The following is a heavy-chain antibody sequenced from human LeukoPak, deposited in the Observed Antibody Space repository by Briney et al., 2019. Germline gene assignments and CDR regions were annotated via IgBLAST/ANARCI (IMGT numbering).Heavy chain of an antibody. J-gene: IGHJ4*02. D-gene: IGHD5-24*01. CDR1: GFTFDDYA. CDR2: ISWNSGSI. V-gene: IGHV3-9*01. CDR3: AKDIRRDGYNLPDY. Sequence: PGRSLRLSCAASGFTFDDYAMHWVRQAPGKGLEWVSGISWNSGSIGYADSVKGRFTISRDNAKNSLYLQMNSLRAEDTVLYYCAKDIRRDGYNLPDYWGQGTLVTVSS.